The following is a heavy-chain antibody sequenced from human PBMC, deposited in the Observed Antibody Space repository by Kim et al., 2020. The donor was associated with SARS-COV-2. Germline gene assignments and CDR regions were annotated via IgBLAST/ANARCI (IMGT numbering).Heavy chain of an antibody. CDR2: INHSGST. V-gene: IGHV4-34*01. CDR1: GGSFSGYY. J-gene: IGHJ4*02. CDR3: ARGVSSSWRQRPFDY. Sequence: SETLSLTCAVYGGSFSGYYWSWIRQPPGKGLEWIGEINHSGSTNYNPSLKSRVTISVDTSKNQFSLKLSSVTAADTAVYYCARGVSSSWRQRPFDYWGQGTLVTVSS. D-gene: IGHD6-13*01.